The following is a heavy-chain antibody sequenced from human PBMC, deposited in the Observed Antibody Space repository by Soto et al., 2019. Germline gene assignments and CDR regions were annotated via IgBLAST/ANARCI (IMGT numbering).Heavy chain of an antibody. D-gene: IGHD3-3*01. CDR3: ARVPVYDMWSGPVAIDT. V-gene: IGHV3-48*01. CDR1: GFTFSSYS. Sequence: GGSLRLSCAASGFTFSSYSMNWVRQAPGKGLEWVSYISSSSSTIYYADSVKGRFTISRDNAKNSLYLQMNSLRAEDTAVYYCARVPVYDMWSGPVAIDTLGHGTMVS. CDR2: ISSSSSTI. J-gene: IGHJ3*02.